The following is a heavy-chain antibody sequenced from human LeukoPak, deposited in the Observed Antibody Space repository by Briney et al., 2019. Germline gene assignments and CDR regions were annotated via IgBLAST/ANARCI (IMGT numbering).Heavy chain of an antibody. D-gene: IGHD3-3*01. CDR1: GFTVSSNY. V-gene: IGHV3-53*01. Sequence: GGSLRLSCAVSGFTVSSNYMSWVRQPPGKGLEWVSGIYTGGSTYSADSVEGRFTISRDNPKNTLYLQMNSLRAEDTAVYYCAKDASSLYYDFWSGYSWYFDLWGRGTLVTVSS. CDR3: AKDASSLYYDFWSGYSWYFDL. J-gene: IGHJ2*01. CDR2: IYTGGST.